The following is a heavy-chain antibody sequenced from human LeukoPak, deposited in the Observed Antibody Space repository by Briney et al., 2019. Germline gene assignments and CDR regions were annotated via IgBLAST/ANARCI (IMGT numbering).Heavy chain of an antibody. CDR1: GFTFSDYY. CDR3: AKGSPAPDY. V-gene: IGHV3-11*01. CDR2: ISSSGNTI. J-gene: IGHJ4*02. Sequence: PGGSLRLSCAASGFTFSDYYMSWIRQAPGKGLEWVSYISSSGNTIYYADSVKGRFTISRDSTKNSLDLQMNSLRVEDTAVYYCAKGSPAPDYWGQGILVTVS.